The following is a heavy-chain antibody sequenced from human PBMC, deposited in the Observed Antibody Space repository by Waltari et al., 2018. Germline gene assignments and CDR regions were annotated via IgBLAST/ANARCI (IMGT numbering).Heavy chain of an antibody. CDR1: GFTFNRYW. Sequence: EVQLEESGGGLVQPGGSLRLSCAASGFTFNRYWMDWVRQAPGKGLGWVAIINQDGSVTHYVESVKGRFTSSRDNVKNALYLQVNSLRVEDTAIYYCVRDAIYGRRSFDSWGQGTPVTVSS. V-gene: IGHV3-7*03. CDR2: INQDGSVT. CDR3: VRDAIYGRRSFDS. J-gene: IGHJ4*02. D-gene: IGHD2-15*01.